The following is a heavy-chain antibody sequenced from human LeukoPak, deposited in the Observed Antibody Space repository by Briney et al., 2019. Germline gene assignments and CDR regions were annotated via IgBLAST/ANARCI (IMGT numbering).Heavy chain of an antibody. J-gene: IGHJ4*02. D-gene: IGHD4-17*01. Sequence: GGSLRLSCAASGFTVSSNYMSWVRQAPGKGLEWVSVIYSGGSTYYADSVKGRFTISRDNSKNTLYLQMNSLRAEDTAVYYCATHGSTVTHFDYWGQGTLVTVSS. CDR3: ATHGSTVTHFDY. V-gene: IGHV3-53*01. CDR1: GFTVSSNY. CDR2: IYSGGST.